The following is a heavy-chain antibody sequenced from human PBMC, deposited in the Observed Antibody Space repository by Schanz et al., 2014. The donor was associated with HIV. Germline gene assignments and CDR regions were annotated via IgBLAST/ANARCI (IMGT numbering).Heavy chain of an antibody. CDR3: ARSRGSGSNYPPPVY. Sequence: QVQLVQSGAEVKKPGASVKVSCKASGYSFTSYDIYWVRQATGQGLEWMGWMNPNSGNTGYAQKYRGRCTLTRNPKRSTAEREGRRGREKKKQGEECARSRGSGSNYPPPVYWGQ. CDR1: GYSFTSYD. V-gene: IGHV1-8*01. CDR2: MNPNSGNT. J-gene: IGHJ4*02. D-gene: IGHD3-10*01.